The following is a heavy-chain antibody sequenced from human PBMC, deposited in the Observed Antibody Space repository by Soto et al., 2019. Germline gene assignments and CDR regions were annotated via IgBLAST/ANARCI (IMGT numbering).Heavy chain of an antibody. CDR1: GFTFSSYG. Sequence: GGSLRLSCAASGFTFSSYGMHWVRQAPGKGLEWVAVIWYDGSNKYYADSVKGRFTISRDNSKNTLYLQMNSLRAEDTAVYYCARDRSLGAVWFGELSGYGMDVWGQGTTVTVSS. CDR2: IWYDGSNK. V-gene: IGHV3-33*01. J-gene: IGHJ6*02. CDR3: ARDRSLGAVWFGELSGYGMDV. D-gene: IGHD3-10*01.